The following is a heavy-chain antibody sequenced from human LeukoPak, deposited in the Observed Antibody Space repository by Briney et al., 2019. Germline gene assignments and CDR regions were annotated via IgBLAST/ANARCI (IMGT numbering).Heavy chain of an antibody. V-gene: IGHV4-39*01. J-gene: IGHJ5*02. CDR2: IYYSGST. CDR1: GVSISSSSYY. Sequence: SETLSLTCTVSGVSISSSSYYWVWLRQPPGKRLEWIGSIYYSGSTYYNPPLKSRVTISVDTSKNPFSRKLSSVTSADTAVYYCARPRGTMVRGVIEVWFDPWGQGTLVTVSS. CDR3: ARPRGTMVRGVIEVWFDP. D-gene: IGHD3-10*01.